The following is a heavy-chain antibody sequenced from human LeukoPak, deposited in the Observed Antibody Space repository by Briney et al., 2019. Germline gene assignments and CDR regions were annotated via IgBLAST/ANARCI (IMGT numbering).Heavy chain of an antibody. J-gene: IGHJ4*02. D-gene: IGHD3-9*01. Sequence: GESLKISCAASGLTFSNSAMNWVRQVPGKGLEWVSSIDYDSSHIYYAASVRGRFTISRDNARNSVYLQMNSLRVEDTAVYYCARDPLRYLRVGHYDYWGQGTLVAVSS. CDR2: IDYDSSHI. CDR1: GLTFSNSA. V-gene: IGHV3-21*01. CDR3: ARDPLRYLRVGHYDY.